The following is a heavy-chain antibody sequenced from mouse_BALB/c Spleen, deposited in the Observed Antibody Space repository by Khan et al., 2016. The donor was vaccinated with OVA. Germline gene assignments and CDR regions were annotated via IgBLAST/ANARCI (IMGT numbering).Heavy chain of an antibody. J-gene: IGHJ4*01. CDR1: GYTFTSYW. CDR2: INPSNGRT. CDR3: ARLHYYSCDEDYYGMDY. D-gene: IGHD2-12*01. Sequence: QVQLQQPGAELVKPGASVKLSCKATGYTFTSYWMHWVKQRPGQGLEWIGEINPSNGRTNYNEKFKSKATLTVDKSSNTAYKQTRSPTSDASAVSYCARLHYYSCDEDYYGMDYWGQGTSVTVSS. V-gene: IGHV1S81*02.